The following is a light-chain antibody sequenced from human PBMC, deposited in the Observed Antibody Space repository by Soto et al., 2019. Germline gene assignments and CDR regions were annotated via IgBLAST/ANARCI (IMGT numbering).Light chain of an antibody. Sequence: QLVLTQSPSASASLGASVKLTCTLSSGHSSYAIAWHQQQPEKGPRYLMKLNSDGSHSKGDGIPDRFSGSSSGAERYLTISNLQSEDEADYYCQTWGTGIFVFGGGTKLTVL. J-gene: IGLJ2*01. CDR3: QTWGTGIFV. CDR1: SGHSSYA. CDR2: LNSDGSH. V-gene: IGLV4-69*01.